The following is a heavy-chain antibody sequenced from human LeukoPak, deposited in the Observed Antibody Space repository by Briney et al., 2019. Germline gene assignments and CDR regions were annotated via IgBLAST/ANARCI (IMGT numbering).Heavy chain of an antibody. CDR2: FDPEDGET. J-gene: IGHJ4*02. CDR1: GYTLTELS. Sequence: ASVKVSCKVSGYTLTELSMHWVRQAPGKGREWLGGFDPEDGETIDAQKFQGRVTMTEDTSTDTAYMELSSLRSEDTAVYCCASVRRWELLFDYWGQGTLVTVSS. V-gene: IGHV1-24*01. D-gene: IGHD1-26*01. CDR3: ASVRRWELLFDY.